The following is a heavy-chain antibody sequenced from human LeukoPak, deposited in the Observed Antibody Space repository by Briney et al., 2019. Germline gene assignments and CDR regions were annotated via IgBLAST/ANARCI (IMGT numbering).Heavy chain of an antibody. D-gene: IGHD3-22*01. V-gene: IGHV4-34*01. CDR1: GGSLSGYY. CDR3: ARDHRYYDSSEDYYYGMDV. Sequence: SETLSLTCAVYGGSLSGYYWSWIRQPPGKGLEWIGEINHSGSTNYNPSLKSRVTISVDTSKNQFSLKLSSVTPEDTAVYYCARDHRYYDSSEDYYYGMDVWGQGTTVTVSS. J-gene: IGHJ6*02. CDR2: INHSGST.